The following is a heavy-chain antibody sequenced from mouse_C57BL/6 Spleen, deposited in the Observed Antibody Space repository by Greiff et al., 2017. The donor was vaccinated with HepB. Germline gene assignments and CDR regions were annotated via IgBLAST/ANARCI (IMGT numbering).Heavy chain of an antibody. CDR2: ISDGGSYT. D-gene: IGHD1-1*01. Sequence: DVHLVESGGGLVKPGGSLKLSCAASGFTFSSYAMSWVRQTPEKRLEWVATISDGGSYTYYPDNVKGRFTISRDNAKNNLYLQMSHLKSEDTAMYYCARPVVAMAFDYWGQGTTLTVSS. V-gene: IGHV5-4*01. J-gene: IGHJ2*01. CDR3: ARPVVAMAFDY. CDR1: GFTFSSYA.